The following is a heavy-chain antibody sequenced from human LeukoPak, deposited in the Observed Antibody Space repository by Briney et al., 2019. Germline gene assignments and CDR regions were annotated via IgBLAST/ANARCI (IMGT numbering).Heavy chain of an antibody. CDR3: AKGGIQLRLGY. Sequence: GGSLRLSCAASGFTFSSYAMSWVRQAPGKGLEWGSAISGSGGSTYYADSVKGRFTISRDNSKNTLYLQMNSLRAEDTAVYYCAKGGIQLRLGYWGQGTLVTVSS. J-gene: IGHJ4*02. D-gene: IGHD5-18*01. CDR1: GFTFSSYA. CDR2: ISGSGGST. V-gene: IGHV3-23*01.